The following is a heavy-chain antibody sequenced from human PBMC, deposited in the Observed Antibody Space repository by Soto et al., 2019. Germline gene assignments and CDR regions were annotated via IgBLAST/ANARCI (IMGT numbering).Heavy chain of an antibody. CDR2: ISAYNGNT. CDR1: GYTFTSYG. Sequence: GASVKVSCKASGYTFTSYGISWVRQAPGQGLEWMGWISAYNGNTNYAQKLQGRVTMTTDTSTSTAYMELRSLRSDDTAVYYCASAYWKVGGVTVPYYWAQGTLVTVS. D-gene: IGHD3-16*02. CDR3: ASAYWKVGGVTVPYY. J-gene: IGHJ4*02. V-gene: IGHV1-18*01.